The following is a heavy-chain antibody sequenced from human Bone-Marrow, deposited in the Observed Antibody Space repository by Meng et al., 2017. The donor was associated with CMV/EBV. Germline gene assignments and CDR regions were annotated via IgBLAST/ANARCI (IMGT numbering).Heavy chain of an antibody. J-gene: IGHJ3*02. CDR3: ARNDLQAFDI. Sequence: SLKISCAASGFTFDDYAMHWVRQAPGKGLEWVSGISWNSGSIGYADSVKGRFTISRDNAKNSLYLQMNSLRAEDTALYYCARNDLQAFDIWGQGTMVTVSS. CDR1: GFTFDDYA. D-gene: IGHD1-1*01. CDR2: ISWNSGSI. V-gene: IGHV3-9*01.